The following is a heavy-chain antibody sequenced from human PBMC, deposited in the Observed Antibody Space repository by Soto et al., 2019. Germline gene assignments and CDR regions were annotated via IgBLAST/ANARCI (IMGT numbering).Heavy chain of an antibody. Sequence: PGGSLRLSCAASGFTFSSYAMSWVRQAPGKGLEWVSAISGSGGSTYYADSVKGRFTISRDNSKNTLFLQVNSLRAEDTAVYYCAKQTGYGYRRTYYDYWAQGTLDIVSS. J-gene: IGHJ4*02. D-gene: IGHD5-18*01. CDR3: AKQTGYGYRRTYYDY. CDR1: GFTFSSYA. V-gene: IGHV3-23*01. CDR2: ISGSGGST.